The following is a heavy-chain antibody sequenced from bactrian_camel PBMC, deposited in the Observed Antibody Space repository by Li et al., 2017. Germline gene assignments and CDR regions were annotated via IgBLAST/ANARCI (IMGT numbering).Heavy chain of an antibody. CDR2: IRADGST. D-gene: IGHD2*01. J-gene: IGHJ6*01. Sequence: DVQLVESGGGSVQNGGSLRLSCTDPGFTSNGCAMNWFRQAAGKQREWVSTIRADGSTSYADSVKGRFTISQDNAKSTLYLQMDKLKPEGTAMYYCAADRSLGFCVEMMGGNIRRGSGYWGQGTQVTVS. CDR3: AADRSLGFCVEMMGGNIRRGSGY. CDR1: GFTSNGCA. V-gene: IGHV3S42*01.